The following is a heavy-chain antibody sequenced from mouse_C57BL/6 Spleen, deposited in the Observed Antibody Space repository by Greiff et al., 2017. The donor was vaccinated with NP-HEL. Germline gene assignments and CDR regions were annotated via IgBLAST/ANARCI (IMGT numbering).Heavy chain of an antibody. V-gene: IGHV1-62-2*01. CDR2: FYPGSGSI. J-gene: IGHJ2*01. CDR3: ARHEGYDSHFDY. CDR1: GYTFTEYT. D-gene: IGHD2-4*01. Sequence: VQRVESGAELVKPGASVKLSCKASGYTFTEYTIHWVKQRSGQGLEWIGWFYPGSGSIKYNEKFKDKATLTADKSSSTVYMELSRLTSEDSAVYFCARHEGYDSHFDYWGQGTTLTVSS.